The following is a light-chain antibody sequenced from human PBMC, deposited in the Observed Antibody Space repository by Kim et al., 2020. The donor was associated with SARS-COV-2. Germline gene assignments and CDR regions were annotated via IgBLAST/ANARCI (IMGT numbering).Light chain of an antibody. V-gene: IGKV1-27*01. CDR2: AAS. J-gene: IGKJ1*01. Sequence: ASVGDRVTITCRACQGISNYLAWYQQKPGKVPKLLIYAASTLQSGVPSRFSGSGSGTDFTLTISSLQPEDVATYYCQKYNSAAPTFGQGTKVDIK. CDR3: QKYNSAAPT. CDR1: QGISNY.